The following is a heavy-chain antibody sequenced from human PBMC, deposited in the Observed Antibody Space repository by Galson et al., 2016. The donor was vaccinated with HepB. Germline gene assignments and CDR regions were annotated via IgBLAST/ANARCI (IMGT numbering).Heavy chain of an antibody. CDR1: GGSISSGGYY. CDR2: IFHSGTT. V-gene: IGHV4-31*03. J-gene: IGHJ1*01. CDR3: ARAAGCGGDGSQR. D-gene: IGHD2-21*02. Sequence: PLSLTCTVSGGSISSGGYYWSWIRQHPGKDLEWIGYIFHSGTTYYNPSLKSRVIISIDTSKTQFSLTLSSVTAADTAVYYCARAAGCGGDGSQRWGQGALVTVPS.